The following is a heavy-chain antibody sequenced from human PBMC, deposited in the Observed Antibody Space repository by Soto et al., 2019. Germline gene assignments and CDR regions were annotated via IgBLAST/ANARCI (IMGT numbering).Heavy chain of an antibody. CDR3: ARVGNLRWSGP. CDR1: GDSMSSGGSS. Sequence: LQLQESGSGLVKPSQTLSLTCTVSGDSMSSGGSSWTWIRQSPGKGLEWVGYIYNSGSAYYNPSLRSRATISIDTSKNRLSLNLTSVTAADTAVYYCARVGNLRWSGPWGQGALVTVSS. D-gene: IGHD1-26*01. J-gene: IGHJ5*02. CDR2: IYNSGSA. V-gene: IGHV4-30-2*06.